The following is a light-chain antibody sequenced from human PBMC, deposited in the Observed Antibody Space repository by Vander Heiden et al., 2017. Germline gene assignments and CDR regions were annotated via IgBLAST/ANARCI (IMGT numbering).Light chain of an antibody. CDR2: AAS. CDR1: QSISSY. Sequence: DIQMTQSPSSLSASVGDRATITCRASQSISSYLNWYQQKPGKAPKLLIYAASSLQSGVPSRFSGSGSGTDFTLTISRLQPEDFATYYCQQSDSTLYTFGQGTKLEMK. J-gene: IGKJ2*01. CDR3: QQSDSTLYT. V-gene: IGKV1-39*01.